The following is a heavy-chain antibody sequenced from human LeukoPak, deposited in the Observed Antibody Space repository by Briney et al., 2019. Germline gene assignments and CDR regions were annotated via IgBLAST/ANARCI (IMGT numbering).Heavy chain of an antibody. D-gene: IGHD6-13*01. Sequence: GGSLRLSCAASGFTFSSYSMNWVRQAPGKGLEWVSYISSSSSTINYADSVKGRFTISRDNAKNSLYLQMNSLRAEDTAVYYCARGEQQLPLGVYWGQGTLVTVSS. CDR3: ARGEQQLPLGVY. CDR2: ISSSSSTI. CDR1: GFTFSSYS. J-gene: IGHJ4*02. V-gene: IGHV3-48*01.